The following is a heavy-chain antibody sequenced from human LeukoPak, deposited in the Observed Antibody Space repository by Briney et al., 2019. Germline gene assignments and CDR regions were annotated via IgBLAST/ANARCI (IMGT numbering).Heavy chain of an antibody. J-gene: IGHJ3*02. CDR3: ARVKGGSGWYDAFDI. V-gene: IGHV4-59*01. CDR1: GGSISSYY. CDR2: IYYSGST. D-gene: IGHD6-19*01. Sequence: SETLSLTCTVSGGSISSYYWSWIRQPPGKGLEWIGYIYYSGSTNYNPSLKSRVTISVDTSKNQFSLKLSSVTAADTAVYYCARVKGGSGWYDAFDIWGQGTMVTVSS.